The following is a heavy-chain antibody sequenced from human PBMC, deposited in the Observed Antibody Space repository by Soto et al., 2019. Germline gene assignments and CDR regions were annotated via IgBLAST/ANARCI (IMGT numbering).Heavy chain of an antibody. J-gene: IGHJ4*02. CDR2: XXXSXSX. D-gene: IGHD6-13*01. V-gene: IGHV4-38-2*01. CDR3: ARTMAAIGTSLDY. Sequence: SETLSLTCAVSGYLISSGHYWTWIRQPPEKGLEXVGSXXXSXSXXXNXXXXSRVTITADTSKNQISLKLSSVTAADTAVYFCARTMAAIGTSLDYWGLGILVTVSS. CDR1: GYLISSGHY.